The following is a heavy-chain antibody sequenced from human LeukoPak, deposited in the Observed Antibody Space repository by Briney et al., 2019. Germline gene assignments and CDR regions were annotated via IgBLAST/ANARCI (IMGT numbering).Heavy chain of an antibody. J-gene: IGHJ6*02. CDR2: ISYDGSNK. CDR3: AKDQGGNFYGMDV. V-gene: IGHV3-30*18. D-gene: IGHD2/OR15-2a*01. Sequence: GGSLRLSCAASGFTFSSYGMHWVRQAPGKGLEWVAVISYDGSNKYYADSVKGRFTISRDNSKTTLYLQMNSLRAEDTAVYYCAKDQGGNFYGMDVWGQGTTVTVSS. CDR1: GFTFSSYG.